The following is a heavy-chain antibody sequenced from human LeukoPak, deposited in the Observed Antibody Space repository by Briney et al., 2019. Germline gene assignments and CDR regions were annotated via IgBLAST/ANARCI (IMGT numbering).Heavy chain of an antibody. CDR2: INTGNGNT. J-gene: IGHJ4*02. V-gene: IGHV1-3*04. Sequence: ASVKVSCKASGYTFTTYAMHWVRQAPGQRLEWMGWINTGNGNTKYSQKFQARVTITRDTSASTAYMELSSLRSEDTAVYYCARDPIGSRWPYYFDYWGQGTLVTVSS. D-gene: IGHD6-13*01. CDR1: GYTFTTYA. CDR3: ARDPIGSRWPYYFDY.